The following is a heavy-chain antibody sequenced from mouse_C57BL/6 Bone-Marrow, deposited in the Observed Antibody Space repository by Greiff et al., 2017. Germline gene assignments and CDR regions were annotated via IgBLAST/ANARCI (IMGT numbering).Heavy chain of an antibody. D-gene: IGHD3-2*02. CDR1: GFTFSDFY. V-gene: IGHV7-1*01. Sequence: EVKLVESGGGLVQSGRSLRLSCATSGFTFSDFYMEWVRQAPGKGLEWIAASRNKANDYTTEYSASVKGRFIVSRDTSQSILYLQMNALRAEDTAIYYCARGGDSSGFFAYWGQGTLVTVSA. CDR3: ARGGDSSGFFAY. J-gene: IGHJ3*01. CDR2: SRNKANDYTT.